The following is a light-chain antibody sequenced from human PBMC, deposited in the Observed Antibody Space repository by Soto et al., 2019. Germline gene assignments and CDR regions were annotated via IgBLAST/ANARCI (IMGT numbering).Light chain of an antibody. V-gene: IGKV3-20*01. Sequence: EIVLTQSPGTLSSSPGERATLSCRASKSVSSSYLAWYQQKPGQAPRLLIYAVSSRATGIPDRFSGSGSGTDFTLTINRLEPEDSAVYYCQQHTISMYTFGQGTKVDIK. CDR2: AVS. J-gene: IGKJ2*01. CDR1: KSVSSSY. CDR3: QQHTISMYT.